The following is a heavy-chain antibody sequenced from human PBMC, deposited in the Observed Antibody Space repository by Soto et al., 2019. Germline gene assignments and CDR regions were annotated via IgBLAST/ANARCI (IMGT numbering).Heavy chain of an antibody. CDR1: GFTFSDYS. V-gene: IGHV3-48*02. D-gene: IGHD6-13*01. CDR3: ARNGIGSTSIDTDY. CDR2: IRSSGSAV. Sequence: EVQLVESGGGLVQPGGSLRLPCAATGFTFSDYSMNWVRQAPGKGLEWVSYIRSSGSAVYYADSVKGRFTISRDNVRNSLYLQMNSLRDADTTVYYCARNGIGSTSIDTDYWGQGTLVTVSS. J-gene: IGHJ4*02.